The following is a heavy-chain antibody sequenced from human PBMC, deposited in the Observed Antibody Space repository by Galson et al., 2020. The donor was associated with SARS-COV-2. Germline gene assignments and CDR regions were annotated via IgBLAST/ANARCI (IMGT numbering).Heavy chain of an antibody. Sequence: GESLKISCAASGFTFSSYAMSWVRQAPGKGLEWVSAISGSGGSTYYADSVKGRFTISRDNSKNTLYLQMNSLRAEDTAVYYCAKGRTVGYYDYYYYMDGWGKGTTVTISS. V-gene: IGHV3-23*01. CDR3: AKGRTVGYYDYYYYMDG. J-gene: IGHJ6*03. CDR1: GFTFSSYA. CDR2: ISGSGGST. D-gene: IGHD4-17*01.